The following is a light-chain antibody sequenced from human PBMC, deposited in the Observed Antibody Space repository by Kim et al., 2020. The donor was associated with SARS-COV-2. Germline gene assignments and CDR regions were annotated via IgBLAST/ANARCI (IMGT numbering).Light chain of an antibody. J-gene: IGLJ3*02. CDR1: NIRTRS. Sequence: SYELTQPPSMSVAPGKTATITCEGDNIRTRSVHWYQHQPGQAPVVVIYYDSDRSSGIPERFSASNSGNTATLTISRVEAGDEADYYCQVWDSRSETQVFG. CDR2: YDS. CDR3: QVWDSRSETQV. V-gene: IGLV3-21*01.